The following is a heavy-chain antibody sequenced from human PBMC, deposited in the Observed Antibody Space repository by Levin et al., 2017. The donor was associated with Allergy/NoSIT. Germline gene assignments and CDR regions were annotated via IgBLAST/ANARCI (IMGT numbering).Heavy chain of an antibody. V-gene: IGHV7-4-1*02. D-gene: IGHD3-16*01. CDR1: GYTFTSYA. CDR3: ARDGGLSPPDYYDYGMDV. J-gene: IGHJ6*02. CDR2: INTNTGNP. Sequence: GESLKISCKASGYTFTSYAMNWVRQAPGQGLEWMGWINTNTGNPTYAQGFTGRFVFSLDTSVSTAYLQISSLKAEDTAVYYCARDGGLSPPDYYDYGMDVWGQGTTVTVSS.